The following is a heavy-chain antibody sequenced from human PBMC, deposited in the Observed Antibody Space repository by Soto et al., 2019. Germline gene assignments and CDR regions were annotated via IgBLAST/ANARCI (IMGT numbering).Heavy chain of an antibody. CDR2: ISYDGSNK. Sequence: GTLRLSCAASVFTFSSYGMHWVRQAPGKGLEWVAVISYDGSNKYYADSVKGRFTISRDNSKNTLYLQMNSLRAEDTAVYYCAKGDCSSTSCYTFDYWGQGTLVTVSS. CDR1: VFTFSSYG. CDR3: AKGDCSSTSCYTFDY. J-gene: IGHJ4*02. D-gene: IGHD2-2*02. V-gene: IGHV3-30*18.